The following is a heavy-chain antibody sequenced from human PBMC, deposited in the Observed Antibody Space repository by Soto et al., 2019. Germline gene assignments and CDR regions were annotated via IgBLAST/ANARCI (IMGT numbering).Heavy chain of an antibody. J-gene: IGHJ6*02. CDR2: IYPGDSDT. D-gene: IGHD3-10*01. CDR1: GYSFTSYW. Sequence: PGESLKISCKGSGYSFTSYWIGWVRQMPGKGLEWMVIIYPGDSDTRYSPSFQGQVTISADKSISTAYLQWSSLKASDTAMYYCARHLGFGELFFHGMDVWGQGTTVTVS. V-gene: IGHV5-51*01. CDR3: ARHLGFGELFFHGMDV.